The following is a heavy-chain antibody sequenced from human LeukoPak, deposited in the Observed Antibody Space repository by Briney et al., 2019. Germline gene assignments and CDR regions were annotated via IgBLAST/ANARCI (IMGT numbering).Heavy chain of an antibody. CDR2: INHSGST. Sequence: SETLSLTCAVYGGSFSGYYWSWIRQPPGKGLEWIGEINHSGSTNYNPSLKSRVTISVDTSKNQFSLKLSSVTAADTAVYYCARAGILWFGDLKKFDPWGQGTLVTVSS. CDR3: ARAGILWFGDLKKFDP. D-gene: IGHD3-10*01. J-gene: IGHJ5*02. CDR1: GGSFSGYY. V-gene: IGHV4-34*01.